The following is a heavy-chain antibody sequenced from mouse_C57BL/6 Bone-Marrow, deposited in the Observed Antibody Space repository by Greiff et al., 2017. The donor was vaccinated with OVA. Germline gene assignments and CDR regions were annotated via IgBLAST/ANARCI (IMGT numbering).Heavy chain of an antibody. J-gene: IGHJ3*01. V-gene: IGHV1-72*01. D-gene: IGHD2-4*01. Sequence: VKLQQPGAELVKPGASVKLSCKASGYTFTSYWMHWVKQRPGRGLEWIGRIDPYSGGTKYNEKFKSKATLTVDKPSSTAYMQLSSLTSEDSAVYYCARGDYGPSFAYWGQGTLVTVSA. CDR1: GYTFTSYW. CDR3: ARGDYGPSFAY. CDR2: IDPYSGGT.